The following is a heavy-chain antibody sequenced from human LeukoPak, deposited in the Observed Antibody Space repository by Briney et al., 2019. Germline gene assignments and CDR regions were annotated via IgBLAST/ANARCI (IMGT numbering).Heavy chain of an antibody. J-gene: IGHJ4*02. CDR1: GFTFSSYA. D-gene: IGHD3-10*01. V-gene: IGHV3-30-3*01. Sequence: GRSLRLSCAASGFTFSSYAMHWVRQAPGKGLEWVAVISYDGSNKYYADSVKGRFTISRDNSKNTLYLQMNSLRAEDTAVYYCARDQLLLGYFDYWGQGNPGHRLL. CDR3: ARDQLLLGYFDY. CDR2: ISYDGSNK.